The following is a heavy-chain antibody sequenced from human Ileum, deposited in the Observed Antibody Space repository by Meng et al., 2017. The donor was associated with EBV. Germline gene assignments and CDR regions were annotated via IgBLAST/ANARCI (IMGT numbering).Heavy chain of an antibody. D-gene: IGHD6-19*01. V-gene: IGHV3-30*03. CDR3: ARDGIGWYPGDY. CDR2: ISPDGI. Sequence: QVRVCECGGGVVQPGTSLRVSCEAAGLSRSNYCMHWVRQAPGKGLEWVALISPDGIWYPESVKGRFTVSRDNSKNTFYLQMNSLRFEDTAVYYCARDGIGWYPGDYWGRGTLVTVSS. CDR1: GLSRSNYC. J-gene: IGHJ4*02.